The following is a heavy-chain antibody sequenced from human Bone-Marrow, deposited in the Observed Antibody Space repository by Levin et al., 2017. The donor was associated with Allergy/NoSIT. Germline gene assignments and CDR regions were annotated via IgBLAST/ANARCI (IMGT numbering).Heavy chain of an antibody. CDR1: GFTFTKYA. CDR3: AKDMNGIVVVTAMLGN. D-gene: IGHD2-21*02. Sequence: GGSLRLSCATSGFTFTKYAMSWVRQAPGKGLEWVSAISGGGDETYYADSVKGRFTISRDKSKNILYLQMNRLRADDTAVYYCAKDMNGIVVVTAMLGNWGQGTLVAVSS. J-gene: IGHJ4*02. CDR2: ISGGGDET. V-gene: IGHV3-23*01.